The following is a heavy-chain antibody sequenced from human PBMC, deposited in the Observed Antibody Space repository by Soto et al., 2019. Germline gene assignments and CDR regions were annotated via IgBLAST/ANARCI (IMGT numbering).Heavy chain of an antibody. V-gene: IGHV1-46*03. D-gene: IGHD5-18*01. J-gene: IGHJ5*02. CDR2: INPSGGST. CDR1: GYTFTSYY. CDR3: ARVYPSDTRYGYVGNNWFDP. Sequence: QVQLVQSGAEVKKPGASVKVSCKASGYTFTSYYMHWVRQAPGQGLEWMGIINPSGGSTSYAQKFQGRVTMTRDTSTSTVYMELSSLRSEDTAVYYCARVYPSDTRYGYVGNNWFDPWGQGTLVTVPS.